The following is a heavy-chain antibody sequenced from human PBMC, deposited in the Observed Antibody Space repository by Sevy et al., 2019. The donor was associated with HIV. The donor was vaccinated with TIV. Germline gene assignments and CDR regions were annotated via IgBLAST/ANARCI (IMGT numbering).Heavy chain of an antibody. D-gene: IGHD3-3*01. CDR3: ARDLYDFWSGYYKGSMDV. J-gene: IGHJ6*02. CDR2: ISSSSSTI. CDR1: GFTFSSYS. Sequence: GGSLRLSCAASGFTFSSYSMNWVRQAPGKGLEWVSYISSSSSTIYYADPVKGRFTITRDNAKNSLYLQMNSLRDEDTAVYYCARDLYDFWSGYYKGSMDVWGQGTTVTVSS. V-gene: IGHV3-48*02.